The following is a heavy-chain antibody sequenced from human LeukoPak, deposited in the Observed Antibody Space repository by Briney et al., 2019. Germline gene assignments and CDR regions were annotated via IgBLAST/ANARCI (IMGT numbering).Heavy chain of an antibody. CDR1: GFTFSSYG. V-gene: IGHV3-30*02. CDR3: AIYGDYVVDYFDY. J-gene: IGHJ4*02. Sequence: QPGGSLRLSCAASGFTFSSYGMHWVRQAPGKGLEWVAFIRYDGSNKYYADSVKGRFTISRDNSKNTLYLQMNSLRAEDTAVYYCAIYGDYVVDYFDYWGQGTLVTVSS. CDR2: IRYDGSNK. D-gene: IGHD4-17*01.